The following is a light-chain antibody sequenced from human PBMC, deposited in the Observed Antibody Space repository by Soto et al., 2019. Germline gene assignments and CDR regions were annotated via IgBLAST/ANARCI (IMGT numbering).Light chain of an antibody. J-gene: IGKJ3*01. Sequence: DIQMTQSPSSLSASVGDRVTITCRSSQDIRTDFGWYQQKPGKAPKRLIYAASSLESGVPSRFSGSGSGTEFTLTISRLTPEDFATYYGLHQHSVPFTVGPGPNVDIK. CDR1: QDIRTD. CDR3: LHQHSVPFT. CDR2: AAS. V-gene: IGKV1-17*01.